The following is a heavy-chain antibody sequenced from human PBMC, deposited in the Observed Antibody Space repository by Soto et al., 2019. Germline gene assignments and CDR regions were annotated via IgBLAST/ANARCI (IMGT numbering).Heavy chain of an antibody. CDR1: GFIFENFG. Sequence: GGSLRLSCAASGFIFENFGMSWVRQAPGKGLEWISSISGSGFKKYYADSVKGRFTISRDNSKSTVYLELNNLSAEDTAVYHCAKNQGVELVPLATVDWFDPWGEGSVVTVS. CDR3: AKNQGVELVPLATVDWFDP. D-gene: IGHD1-26*01. CDR2: ISGSGFKK. J-gene: IGHJ5*02. V-gene: IGHV3-23*01.